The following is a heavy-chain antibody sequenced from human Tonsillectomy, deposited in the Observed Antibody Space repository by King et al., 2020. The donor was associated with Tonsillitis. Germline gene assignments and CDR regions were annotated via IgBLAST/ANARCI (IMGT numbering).Heavy chain of an antibody. CDR3: AHGFSSTGGTGTFLDY. D-gene: IGHD3-16*01. Sequence: TLKESGPTLVKPTQTLTLTCTFSGFSLSTTGVGVGWIRQPPGKALEWLALIYWDDDKRYSPSLKNILNITKDTSKNQVVLTMHNRNPVDTATYYCAHGFSSTGGTGTFLDYGAKGTLATASS. V-gene: IGHV2-5*02. CDR2: IYWDDDK. CDR1: GFSLSTTGVG. J-gene: IGHJ4*02.